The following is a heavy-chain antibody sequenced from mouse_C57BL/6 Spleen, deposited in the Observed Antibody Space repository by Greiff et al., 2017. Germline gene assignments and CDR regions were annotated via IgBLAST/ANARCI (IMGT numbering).Heavy chain of an antibody. CDR2: IDPETGGT. CDR1: GYTFTDYE. V-gene: IGHV1-15*01. D-gene: IGHD2-4*01. Sequence: VQLQQSGAELVRPGASVTLSCKASGYTFTDYEMHWVKQTPVHGLEWIGAIDPETGGTAYNQKFKGKAILTADKSSSTAYMELRSLTSEDSAVYYCTRSPYDYSYYFDYWGQGTTLTVSS. J-gene: IGHJ2*01. CDR3: TRSPYDYSYYFDY.